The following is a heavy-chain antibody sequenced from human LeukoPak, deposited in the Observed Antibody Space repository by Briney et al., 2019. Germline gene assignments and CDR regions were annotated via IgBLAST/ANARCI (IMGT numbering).Heavy chain of an antibody. CDR1: GGSISRYY. V-gene: IGHV4-59*08. CDR3: ARRSRDSSGYYYHYYYYMDV. CDR2: IYYSGST. Sequence: NPSETLSLTCTVSGGSISRYYWSWIRQPPGKGLEWVGYIYYSGSTNYNPSPKSRVTISVDTSKNQFSLKLSSVTAADTAVYYCARRSRDSSGYYYHYYYYMDVWGKETTVTVSS. J-gene: IGHJ6*03. D-gene: IGHD3-22*01.